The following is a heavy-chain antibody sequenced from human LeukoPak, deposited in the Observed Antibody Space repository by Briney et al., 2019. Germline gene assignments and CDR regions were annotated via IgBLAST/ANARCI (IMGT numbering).Heavy chain of an antibody. CDR1: GFTFNNYY. CDR3: AKDRWGAVASFDY. Sequence: PGGSLRLSCAASGFTFNNYYTSWVRQAPGKGLEWVANINQGGSEKYYVDSVKGRFTISRDNAKNSLYLQMNSLGTEDTAVYYCAKDRWGAVASFDYWGQGTLVTVSS. D-gene: IGHD6-19*01. CDR2: INQGGSEK. V-gene: IGHV3-7*01. J-gene: IGHJ4*02.